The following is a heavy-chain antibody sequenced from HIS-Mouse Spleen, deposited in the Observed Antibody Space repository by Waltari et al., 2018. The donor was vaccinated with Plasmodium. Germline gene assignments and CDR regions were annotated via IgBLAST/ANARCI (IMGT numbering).Heavy chain of an antibody. Sequence: QVQLQQWGAGLLTPSQTLSLTCAVYGGSFSGYYCGWIRHPPGKGLEWIGEINHSGSTNYNPSLKSRVTISVDTSKNQFSLKLSSVTAADTAVYYCARGGIVGATIDYWGQGTLVTVSS. V-gene: IGHV4-34*01. CDR3: ARGGIVGATIDY. D-gene: IGHD1-26*01. J-gene: IGHJ4*02. CDR1: GGSFSGYY. CDR2: INHSGST.